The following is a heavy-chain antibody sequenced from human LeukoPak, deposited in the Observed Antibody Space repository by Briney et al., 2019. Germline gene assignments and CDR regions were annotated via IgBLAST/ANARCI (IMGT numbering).Heavy chain of an antibody. CDR1: GFTFSSYS. J-gene: IGHJ4*02. CDR3: ARQGEWEPHLL. D-gene: IGHD1-26*01. CDR2: IYYSGST. Sequence: GSLRLSCAASGFTFSSYSMNWVRQAPGKGLQWIGYIYYSGSTNYNPSLKSRVTISVDTSKNQFSLKLSSVTAADTAVYYCARQGEWEPHLLWGQGTLVTVSS. V-gene: IGHV4-59*08.